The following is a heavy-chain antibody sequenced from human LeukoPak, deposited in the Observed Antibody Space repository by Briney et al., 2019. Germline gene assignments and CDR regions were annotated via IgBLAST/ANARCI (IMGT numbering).Heavy chain of an antibody. D-gene: IGHD4-17*01. CDR3: ARGAPTLARALDH. CDR2: IYHSGST. CDR1: GGSINSSNW. Sequence: SETLSLTCAVSGGSINSSNWWSWARQPPGKGLEWIGEIYHSGSTNYNSSFKSRVTISVDKSKNQFSLKLSSVTAADTAMYYCARGAPTLARALDHWGQETLVTVSS. J-gene: IGHJ4*02. V-gene: IGHV4-4*02.